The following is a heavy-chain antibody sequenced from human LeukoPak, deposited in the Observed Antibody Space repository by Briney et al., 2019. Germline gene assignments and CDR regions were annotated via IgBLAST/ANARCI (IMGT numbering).Heavy chain of an antibody. CDR3: ARVGYCSHGSCLRLDWYFDL. CDR1: GGSISSYY. V-gene: IGHV4-59*01. D-gene: IGHD2-15*01. Sequence: SETLSLTCTVSGGSISSYYWSWIRQPPGKGLEWIGYIYYSGSTNYNPSLKSRVTISVDTSKNQFSLKLSSVTVADTAVYYCARVGYCSHGSCLRLDWYFDLWGRGTLVTVSS. CDR2: IYYSGST. J-gene: IGHJ2*01.